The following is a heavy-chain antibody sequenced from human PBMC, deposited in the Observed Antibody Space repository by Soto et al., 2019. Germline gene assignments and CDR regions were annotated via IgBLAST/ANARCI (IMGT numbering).Heavy chain of an antibody. Sequence: ASVKVSRKASGYTLTSYGISWVRQAPGQGLEWMGWISAYNGNTNYAQKLQGRVTMTTDTSTSTAYMELRSLRSDDTAVYYCARAGYCSGGSCYWASDVWGQGTTVTVSS. CDR3: ARAGYCSGGSCYWASDV. CDR2: ISAYNGNT. D-gene: IGHD2-15*01. J-gene: IGHJ6*02. CDR1: GYTLTSYG. V-gene: IGHV1-18*01.